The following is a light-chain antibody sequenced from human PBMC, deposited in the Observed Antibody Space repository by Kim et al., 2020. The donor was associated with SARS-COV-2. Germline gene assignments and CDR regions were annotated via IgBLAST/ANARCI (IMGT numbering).Light chain of an antibody. Sequence: GQKVTISCTGSGSNFAGNAVFWYQQFPGRAPTLLIYDNGQRPSGIPDRFSGSRYGTSATLDISGLQTGDEAEYYCGTWDRSLNTGVFGGGTQLTVL. CDR2: DNG. CDR3: GTWDRSLNTGV. CDR1: GSNFAGNA. V-gene: IGLV1-51*01. J-gene: IGLJ2*01.